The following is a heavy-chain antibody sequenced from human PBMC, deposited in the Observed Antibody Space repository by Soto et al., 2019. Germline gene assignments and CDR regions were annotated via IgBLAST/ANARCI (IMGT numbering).Heavy chain of an antibody. Sequence: EVQLVESGGGLVKPGGSLRLSCAASGFTFSSYSMKWVRQAPGKGLEWVSSISSISSYIYYADSVKGRFTISRDNAENSLYMHMNIMSAEDEAGAYCSRLTSSDSSGYDCCWGQGTLVTVTS. CDR1: GFTFSSYS. D-gene: IGHD3-22*01. J-gene: IGHJ4*02. CDR3: SRLTSSDSSGYDCC. V-gene: IGHV3-21*01. CDR2: ISSISSYI.